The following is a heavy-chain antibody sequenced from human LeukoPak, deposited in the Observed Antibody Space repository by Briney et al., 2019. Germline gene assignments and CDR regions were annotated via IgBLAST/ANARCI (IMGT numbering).Heavy chain of an antibody. J-gene: IGHJ3*02. CDR3: ARDLGYCSGGSCYGDAFDI. D-gene: IGHD2-15*01. CDR1: GFTFSSYS. V-gene: IGHV3-21*01. CDR2: ISSSSSYI. Sequence: GGSLRLSCAASGFTFSSYSMNWVRQAPGKGLEWVSFISSSSSYIYYADSVKGRFTISRDNAKSSLYLQMNSLRAEDTAVYYCARDLGYCSGGSCYGDAFDIWGQGTMVIVSS.